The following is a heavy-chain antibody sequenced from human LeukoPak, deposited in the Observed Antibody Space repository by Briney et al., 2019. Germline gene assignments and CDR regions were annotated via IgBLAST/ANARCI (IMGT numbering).Heavy chain of an antibody. CDR1: GYTFTGYY. CDR2: INPNSGGT. CDR3: ARDRNVFWPYTGEYNWFDP. Sequence: ASXXXSCKASGYTFTGYYMHWVRQAPGQGLEWMGWINPNSGGTNYAQKFQGRVTMTRATSISTAYMELSRLRSDDTAVYYCARDRNVFWPYTGEYNWFDPWGQGTLVTVSS. D-gene: IGHD3-16*01. J-gene: IGHJ5*02. V-gene: IGHV1-2*02.